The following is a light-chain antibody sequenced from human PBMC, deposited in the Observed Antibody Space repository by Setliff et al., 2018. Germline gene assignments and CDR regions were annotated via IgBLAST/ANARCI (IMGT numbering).Light chain of an antibody. CDR3: SSYRSSSTLVV. V-gene: IGLV2-14*03. Sequence: QSVLTQLASVSGSPGQSITISCIGTSSDIGDSYNYVSWYQHYPGKAPKLMIFDVTNRPSGVSNRFSGSKSGNTASLTISGLQAEDEALYYCSSYRSSSTLVVFGGGTKVTVL. CDR1: SSDIGDSYNY. J-gene: IGLJ2*01. CDR2: DVT.